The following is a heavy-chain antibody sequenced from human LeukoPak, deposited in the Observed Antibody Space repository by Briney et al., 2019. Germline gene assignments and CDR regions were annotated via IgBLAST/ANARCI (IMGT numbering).Heavy chain of an antibody. V-gene: IGHV3-64*01. Sequence: GGSLRLSCAASGFTFSGYAMHWVRQAPGKGLEYVSTISDNGGSTFYANSVKGRFTISRDNSKNTLYLQMGSLRPEDMVVYYCARALIAARPDSLFDYWGQGTLVTVSS. D-gene: IGHD6-6*01. J-gene: IGHJ4*02. CDR1: GFTFSGYA. CDR3: ARALIAARPDSLFDY. CDR2: ISDNGGST.